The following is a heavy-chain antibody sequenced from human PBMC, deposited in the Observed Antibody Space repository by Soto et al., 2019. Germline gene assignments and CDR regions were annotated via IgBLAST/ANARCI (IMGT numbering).Heavy chain of an antibody. J-gene: IGHJ4*02. CDR3: ARGGLGFCSSTSCFRGLGY. D-gene: IGHD2-2*01. Sequence: ASVKVSCKASGYTFTSYAMHWVRQAPGQRLEWMGWINAGNGNTKYSQKFQGRVTITRDTSASTAYMELSSLRSEDTAVYYCARGGLGFCSSTSCFRGLGYWGPGTLVTVSS. CDR2: INAGNGNT. V-gene: IGHV1-3*01. CDR1: GYTFTSYA.